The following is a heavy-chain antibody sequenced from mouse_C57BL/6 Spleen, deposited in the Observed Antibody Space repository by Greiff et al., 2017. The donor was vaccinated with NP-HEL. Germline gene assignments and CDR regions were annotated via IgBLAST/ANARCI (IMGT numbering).Heavy chain of an antibody. CDR3: ARGDYYYGSSYDAMDY. Sequence: EVHLVESGPELVKPGASVKISCKASGYSFTDYNMNWVKQSNGKSLEWIGVINPNYGTTSYNQKFKGKATLTVDQSSSTAYMQLNSLTSEDSAVYYCARGDYYYGSSYDAMDYWGQGTSVTVSS. CDR1: GYSFTDYN. V-gene: IGHV1-39*01. J-gene: IGHJ4*01. D-gene: IGHD1-1*01. CDR2: INPNYGTT.